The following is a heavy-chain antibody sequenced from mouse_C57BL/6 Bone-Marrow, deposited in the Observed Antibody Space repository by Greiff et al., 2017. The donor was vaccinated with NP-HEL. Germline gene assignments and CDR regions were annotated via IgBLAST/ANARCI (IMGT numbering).Heavy chain of an antibody. Sequence: VQLQQPGAELVKPGASVKLSCKASGYTFTSYWMHWVKQRPGQGLEWIGMIHPNSGSTNYNEKFKSKATLTVDKSSSTAYMQLSSLTSEDSAVYYCARGRWDYYGSSYAYAMDYWGQGTSVTVSS. J-gene: IGHJ4*01. D-gene: IGHD1-1*01. CDR1: GYTFTSYW. V-gene: IGHV1-64*01. CDR3: ARGRWDYYGSSYAYAMDY. CDR2: IHPNSGST.